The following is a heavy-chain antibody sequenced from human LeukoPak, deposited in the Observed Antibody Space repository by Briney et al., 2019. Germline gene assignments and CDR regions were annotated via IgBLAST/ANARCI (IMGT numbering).Heavy chain of an antibody. CDR2: ISSSGSTI. CDR3: AKRLFFGPGYVATPFDF. D-gene: IGHD6-13*01. V-gene: IGHV3-48*03. Sequence: PGGSLRLSCAASGFTFSSYEMNWVRQAPGKGLEWVSYISSSGSTIYYADSVKGRVAISRDDSKSTLYLQMNSLRAEDTAIYYCAKRLFFGPGYVATPFDFWGQGALVTVSS. J-gene: IGHJ4*02. CDR1: GFTFSSYE.